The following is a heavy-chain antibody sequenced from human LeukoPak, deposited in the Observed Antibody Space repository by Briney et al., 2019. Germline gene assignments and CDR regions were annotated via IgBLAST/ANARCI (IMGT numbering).Heavy chain of an antibody. CDR1: GGSISSYY. CDR3: ARHTSRVSGNAFDI. CDR2: IYYSGST. D-gene: IGHD3-10*01. Sequence: SETLSLTCTVSGGSISSYYWSWIRQPSGKGLEWIGYIYYSGSTNYNPSLKSRVTISVDTSKNQFSLKLSSVTAADTAVYYCARHTSRVSGNAFDIWGQGTMVTVSS. J-gene: IGHJ3*02. V-gene: IGHV4-59*08.